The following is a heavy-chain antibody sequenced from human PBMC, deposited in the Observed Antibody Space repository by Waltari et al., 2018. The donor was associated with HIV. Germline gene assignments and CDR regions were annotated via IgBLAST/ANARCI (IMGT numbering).Heavy chain of an antibody. CDR1: GFTFSSYA. CDR3: ARVSRGDYEPDY. V-gene: IGHV3-30*04. J-gene: IGHJ4*02. Sequence: QVQLVESGGGVVQPGRSLRLSCAASGFTFSSYAMHWVRQAPGKGLEWVAVISYDGSNKYYADSVKGRFTISRDNSKNTLYLQMNSLRAEDTAVYYCARVSRGDYEPDYWGQGTLVTVSS. D-gene: IGHD4-17*01. CDR2: ISYDGSNK.